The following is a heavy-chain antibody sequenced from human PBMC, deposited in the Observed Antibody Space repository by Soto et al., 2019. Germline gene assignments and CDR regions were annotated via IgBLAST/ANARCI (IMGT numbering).Heavy chain of an antibody. CDR1: GGTFSSYA. Sequence: GASVKVSCKASGGTFSSYAISWVRQAPGQGLEWMGGIIPIFGTANYAQKFQGRVTITADESTSTAYMELSSLRSEDTAVYYCATSIAAAGPGYFDYWGQGTLVTAPQ. J-gene: IGHJ4*02. CDR2: IIPIFGTA. V-gene: IGHV1-69*01. D-gene: IGHD6-13*01. CDR3: ATSIAAAGPGYFDY.